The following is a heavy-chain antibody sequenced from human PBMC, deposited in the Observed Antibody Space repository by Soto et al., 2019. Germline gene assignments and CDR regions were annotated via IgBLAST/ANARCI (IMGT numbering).Heavy chain of an antibody. V-gene: IGHV1-46*01. Sequence: GASVKVSCKASGYTFTSSYVHWVRQAPGQGLEWVAIINPNNGSTNYAQEFQGRVTVTTDTSTSTAYMELRSLRSDDTAVYYCAREGHIGADYWGQGTLVTVSS. CDR2: INPNNGST. D-gene: IGHD2-21*01. CDR3: AREGHIGADY. J-gene: IGHJ4*02. CDR1: GYTFTSSY.